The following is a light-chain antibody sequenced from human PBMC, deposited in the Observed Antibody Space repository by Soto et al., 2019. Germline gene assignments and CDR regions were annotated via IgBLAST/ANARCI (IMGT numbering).Light chain of an antibody. CDR2: DTS. J-gene: IGLJ2*01. V-gene: IGLV7-46*01. Sequence: QAVVPQETSLTVAPGGTVTLTCGSSTGAVTSGHYPYWFQQRPDKAPRTLIYDTSNKHSWTPARFSGSLLGGKAALTLSGAEPEDAAEYYCLLSYGGARVFGGGTKLTVL. CDR3: LLSYGGARV. CDR1: TGAVTSGHY.